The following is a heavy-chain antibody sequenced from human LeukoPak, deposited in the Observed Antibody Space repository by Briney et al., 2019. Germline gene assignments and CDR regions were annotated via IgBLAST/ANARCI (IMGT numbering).Heavy chain of an antibody. CDR2: MSSSSSYI. CDR1: GFTFSSYS. J-gene: IGHJ6*02. Sequence: GGSLRLSCAASGFTFSSYSMNWVRQAPGKGLEWVSSMSSSSSYIYYADSVKGRFTISRDNAKNSLYLQMNSLRAEDTAVYYCAREGRLTIFGVDGMDVWGQGTTVTVSS. CDR3: AREGRLTIFGVDGMDV. V-gene: IGHV3-21*01. D-gene: IGHD3-3*01.